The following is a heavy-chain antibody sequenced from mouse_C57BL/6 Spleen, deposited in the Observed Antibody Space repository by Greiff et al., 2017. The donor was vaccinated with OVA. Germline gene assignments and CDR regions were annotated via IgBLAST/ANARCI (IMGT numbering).Heavy chain of an antibody. J-gene: IGHJ3*01. CDR2: ISSGSSTI. Sequence: EVKLVESGGGLVKPGGSLKLSCAASGFTFSDYGMHWVRQAPEKGLEWVAYISSGSSTIYYADTVKGRFTISRDNAKNTLFLQMTSLRSEDTAMYYCARRPYGSSYAWCAYWGQGTLVTVSA. CDR1: GFTFSDYG. V-gene: IGHV5-17*01. CDR3: ARRPYGSSYAWCAY. D-gene: IGHD1-1*01.